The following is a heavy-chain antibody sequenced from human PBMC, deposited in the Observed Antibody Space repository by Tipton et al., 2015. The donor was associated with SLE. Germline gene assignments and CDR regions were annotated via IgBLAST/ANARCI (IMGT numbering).Heavy chain of an antibody. CDR1: GYNFPNYW. CDR3: AKGTAAGGFDY. Sequence: QLVQSGAEVKKPGESLTISCKASGYNFPNYWIGWVRQMPGKGLEWMGISHPGDSDTRYSPSFQGQVTISADKSITTAFLQWSRLKASDSGMYYCAKGTAAGGFDYWGQGTLVTVPS. V-gene: IGHV5-51*03. D-gene: IGHD6-13*01. CDR2: SHPGDSDT. J-gene: IGHJ4*02.